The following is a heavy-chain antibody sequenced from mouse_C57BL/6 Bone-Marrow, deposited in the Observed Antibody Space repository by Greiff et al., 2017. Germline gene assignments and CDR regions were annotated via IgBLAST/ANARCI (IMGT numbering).Heavy chain of an antibody. CDR2: INPGSGGT. V-gene: IGHV1-54*01. J-gene: IGHJ1*03. Sequence: VQLQQSGAELVRPGTSVKVSCKASGYAFTNYLIEWVQQRPGQGLEWIGVINPGSGGTNYNEKFKGKATLTADKSSSTAYMQLSSLTSEDSAVYFCARKERDWYFDVWGTGTTVTVSS. CDR1: GYAFTNYL. CDR3: ARKERDWYFDV.